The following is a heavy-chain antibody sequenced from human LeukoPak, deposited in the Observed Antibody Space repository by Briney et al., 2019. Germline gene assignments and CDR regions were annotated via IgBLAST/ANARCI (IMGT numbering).Heavy chain of an antibody. CDR2: LSSTGKT. V-gene: IGHV4-59*02. CDR1: GVSVSTSH. J-gene: IGHJ4*02. CDR3: SEGYFEPFDH. D-gene: IGHD2/OR15-2a*01. Sequence: SETLSLTCNVSGVSVSTSHWNWIRQRPGKGLEWIGCLSSTGKTDYNPSLKSRVSISLRSSNNHFSLKLTSVTAADTAVYYCSEGYFEPFDHWGQGILVTVSS.